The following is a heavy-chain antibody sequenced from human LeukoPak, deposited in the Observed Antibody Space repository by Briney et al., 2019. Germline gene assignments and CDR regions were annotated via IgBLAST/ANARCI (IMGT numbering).Heavy chain of an antibody. J-gene: IGHJ4*02. CDR1: GFTFSSYA. CDR2: ISYDGSNK. V-gene: IGHV3-30*04. CDR3: ARVLAGYYFDY. D-gene: IGHD1-14*01. Sequence: PGRSLRLSCAASGFTFSSYAMHWVRQAPGKGLEWVAVISYDGSNKYYADSVKGRFTISRDNSKNTLYLQMNSLRAEDTAVYYCARVLAGYYFDYWGQGTLVTVSS.